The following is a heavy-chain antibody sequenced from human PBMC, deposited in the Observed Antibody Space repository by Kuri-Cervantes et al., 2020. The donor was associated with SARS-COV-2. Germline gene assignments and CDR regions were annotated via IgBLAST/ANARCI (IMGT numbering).Heavy chain of an antibody. Sequence: ASVKVSCKASGYTFSIYGISWVRQAPGQGLEWMGWISAYSGDTKYAQRLQGRLTMTTDTSTSTAYMELSSLRSEDTAVYYCATDKKEFLDFWGQGTLVTVSS. V-gene: IGHV1-18*01. D-gene: IGHD3-10*01. CDR3: ATDKKEFLDF. CDR1: GYTFSIYG. CDR2: ISAYSGDT. J-gene: IGHJ4*02.